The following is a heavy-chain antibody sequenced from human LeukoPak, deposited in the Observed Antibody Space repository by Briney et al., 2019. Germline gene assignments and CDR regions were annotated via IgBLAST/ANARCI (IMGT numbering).Heavy chain of an antibody. V-gene: IGHV3-23*01. D-gene: IGHD3-16*01. J-gene: IGHJ4*02. CDR2: ISGSGGST. Sequence: GGSLRLSCAASGFTFSSYAMSWVRQAPGKGLEWVSAISGSGGSTYYADSVKGRFTISRDNSRDTLYLQMNSLRTEDTAVYYCAKGYYDYVWGSYYFGYWGQGTLVTVSS. CDR1: GFTFSSYA. CDR3: AKGYYDYVWGSYYFGY.